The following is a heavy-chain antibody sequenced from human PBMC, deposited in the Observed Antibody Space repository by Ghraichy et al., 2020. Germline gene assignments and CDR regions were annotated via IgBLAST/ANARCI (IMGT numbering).Heavy chain of an antibody. J-gene: IGHJ5*02. V-gene: IGHV3-30*04. Sequence: GGSLRLSCAASGFTFSSYAMHWVRQAPGKGLEWVAVISYDGSNKYYADSVKGRFTISRDNSKNTLYLQMNSLRAEDTAVYYCARESTIFGVVSPWFDPWGQGTLVTVSS. CDR3: ARESTIFGVVSPWFDP. D-gene: IGHD3-3*01. CDR2: ISYDGSNK. CDR1: GFTFSSYA.